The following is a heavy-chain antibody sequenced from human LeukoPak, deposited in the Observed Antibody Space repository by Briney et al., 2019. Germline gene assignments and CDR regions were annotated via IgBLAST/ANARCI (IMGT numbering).Heavy chain of an antibody. CDR2: IYPGDSDT. D-gene: IGHD3-10*01. V-gene: IGHV5-51*01. J-gene: IGHJ3*02. Sequence: GESLKISCKGSGYSFTSYWIGWVRQMPGKGLEWMGIIYPGDSDTRYSPSFQGQVTISADKSISTAYLQWSSLKASDTAVYYCARRPYGSGSYSNAFDIWGQGTMVTVSS. CDR3: ARRPYGSGSYSNAFDI. CDR1: GYSFTSYW.